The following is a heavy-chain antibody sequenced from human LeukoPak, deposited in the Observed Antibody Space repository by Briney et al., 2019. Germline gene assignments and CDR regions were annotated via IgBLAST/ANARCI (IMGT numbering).Heavy chain of an antibody. CDR2: ISGSGGST. CDR1: GFTFSSYA. V-gene: IGHV3-23*01. CDR3: AHHSSSWYFRGGDPRFDY. D-gene: IGHD6-13*01. J-gene: IGHJ4*02. Sequence: PGGSLRLSCAASGFTFSSYAMSWVRQAPGKGLEWVSAISGSGGSTYYADSVKGRFTISRDNSKNTLYLQMNSLRAEETAVYYCAHHSSSWYFRGGDPRFDYWGQGTLVTVSS.